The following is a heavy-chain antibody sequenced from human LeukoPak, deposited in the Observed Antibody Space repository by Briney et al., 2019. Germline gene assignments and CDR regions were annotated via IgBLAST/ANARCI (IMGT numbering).Heavy chain of an antibody. CDR1: GFTFSSYS. D-gene: IGHD6-19*01. CDR3: AKGKDSVAGATNDY. CDR2: ISSSGTYK. Sequence: KSGGSLRLSCAVSGFTFSSYSMSWVRQAPGKELEWVASISSSGTYKYYADSVKGRFTISRDNAKNSLYLQMNSLRAEDTAVYYCAKGKDSVAGATNDYWGQGTLVTVSS. J-gene: IGHJ4*02. V-gene: IGHV3-21*01.